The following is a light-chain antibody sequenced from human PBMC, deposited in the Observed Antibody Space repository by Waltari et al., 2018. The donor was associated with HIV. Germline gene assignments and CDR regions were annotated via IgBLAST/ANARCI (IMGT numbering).Light chain of an antibody. CDR3: TSYTTSTTVI. J-gene: IGLJ2*01. CDR2: EVS. CDR1: SSDVGGYNY. V-gene: IGLV2-14*01. Sequence: QSALTQPASVSGSPGQSITISCTGTSSDVGGYNYVSWYQHHPGKVPKLMIYEVSNRPSGVSNRFSGSKSGNTVSLTISGLQAEDEADYYCTSYTTSTTVIFGGGTKLTVL.